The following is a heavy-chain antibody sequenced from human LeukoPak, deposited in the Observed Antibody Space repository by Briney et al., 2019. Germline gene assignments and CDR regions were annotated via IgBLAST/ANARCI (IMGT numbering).Heavy chain of an antibody. CDR2: ISSSGDNT. CDR3: ARRGWLVNFDY. V-gene: IGHV3-23*01. Sequence: GGSLRLSCAASGFTFSNAWMSWVRQAPGKGLEWVSSISSSGDNTHYADSVKGRFTISRDNSKDTLYLQMNTLRAEDTAIYYCARRGWLVNFDYWGQGTLVTVSS. D-gene: IGHD6-19*01. CDR1: GFTFSNAW. J-gene: IGHJ4*02.